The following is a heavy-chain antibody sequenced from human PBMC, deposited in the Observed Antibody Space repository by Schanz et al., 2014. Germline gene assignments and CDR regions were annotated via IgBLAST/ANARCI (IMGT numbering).Heavy chain of an antibody. CDR2: ISAYTNNT. V-gene: IGHV1-3*01. Sequence: QVQLLQSGAEVKKPGASMKVSCKASGYTFTTYYMLWVRQAPGQGLEWMGWISAYTNNTNYAQKVQGRVTITRDTSASTAYMELTSLRSEDTAVYYCARAKRFGDMDVWGQGTTVTVSS. CDR1: GYTFTTYY. J-gene: IGHJ6*02. D-gene: IGHD3-10*01. CDR3: ARAKRFGDMDV.